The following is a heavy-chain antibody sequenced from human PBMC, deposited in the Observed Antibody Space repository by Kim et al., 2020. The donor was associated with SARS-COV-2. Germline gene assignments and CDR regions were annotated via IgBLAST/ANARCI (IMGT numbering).Heavy chain of an antibody. CDR2: ISAGGDDT. CDR3: VNTRNTDYDKGYYGLEV. V-gene: IGHV3-23*01. Sequence: GGSLRLSCITSGFTFSNHAMSWVRPAPGGGLEWVSAISAGGDDTYYADSVRGRFTISRDNSKNTLYLQMNSLRADDTAVYYCVNTRNTDYDKGYYGLEV. D-gene: IGHD4-17*01. J-gene: IGHJ6*01. CDR1: GFTFSNHA.